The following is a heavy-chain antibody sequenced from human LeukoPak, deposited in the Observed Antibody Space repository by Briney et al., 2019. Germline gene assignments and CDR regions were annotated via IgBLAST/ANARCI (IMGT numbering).Heavy chain of an antibody. V-gene: IGHV3-74*01. Sequence: PGGSLGLSCVASGFTFSSYWMHWVRQTPGEGLVWVSHINSDGSSTSYADSVKGRFTITRDNAKNTLCLQMNRLRAEDTAVYYCARASDPWLQLAWGQGTLVTVSS. CDR2: INSDGSST. CDR1: GFTFSSYW. J-gene: IGHJ5*02. CDR3: ARASDPWLQLA. D-gene: IGHD5-24*01.